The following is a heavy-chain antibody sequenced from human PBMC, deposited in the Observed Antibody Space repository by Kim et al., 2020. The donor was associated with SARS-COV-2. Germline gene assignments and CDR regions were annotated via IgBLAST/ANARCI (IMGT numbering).Heavy chain of an antibody. D-gene: IGHD3-10*01. CDR1: GFPFSNYA. Sequence: GGSLRLSCAASGFPFSNYAMSWVRQAPGKGLEWVSAISASVITTYYADSVKGQFTISRDDSQNTLYLQMNSLRADDTAVYYCAKGGVRGPQQYFDYWGQGTLVTVSS. CDR2: ISASVITT. V-gene: IGHV3-23*01. J-gene: IGHJ4*02. CDR3: AKGGVRGPQQYFDY.